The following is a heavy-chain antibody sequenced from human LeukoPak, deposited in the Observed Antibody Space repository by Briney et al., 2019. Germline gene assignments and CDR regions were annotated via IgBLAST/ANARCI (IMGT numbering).Heavy chain of an antibody. CDR1: GYSISSGYY. J-gene: IGHJ4*02. CDR3: ARRGDY. CDR2: IYHSGRT. Sequence: PSETLSLTCTVSGYSISSGYYWGWIRQPPGKGLEWIGSIYHSGRTFYNPSLKSRVTISVDTSKNQFSLKLTSVTAADTAVYYCARRGDYWGQGTLVTVSS. V-gene: IGHV4-38-2*02.